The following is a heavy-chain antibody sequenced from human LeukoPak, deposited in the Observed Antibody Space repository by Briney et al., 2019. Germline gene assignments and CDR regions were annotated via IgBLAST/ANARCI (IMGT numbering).Heavy chain of an antibody. CDR3: ASHSDYYGSGSPFDY. V-gene: IGHV4-39*07. CDR1: GGSISNSRDY. J-gene: IGHJ4*02. D-gene: IGHD3-10*01. CDR2: IYYSGST. Sequence: PSETLSLTCTVSGGSISNSRDYWAWIRQPPGKGLEWIANIYYSGSTYYSPSLKSRVTISVDTSKNQFSLKLSSVTAADTAVYYCASHSDYYGSGSPFDYWGQGTLVTVSS.